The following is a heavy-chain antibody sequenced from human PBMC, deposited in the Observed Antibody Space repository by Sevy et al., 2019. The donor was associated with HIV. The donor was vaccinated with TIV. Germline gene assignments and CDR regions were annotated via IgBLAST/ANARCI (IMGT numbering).Heavy chain of an antibody. J-gene: IGHJ4*02. CDR1: GGSISSSNYY. Sequence: SETLSLTCNVSGGSISSSNYYWGWIRQPPGMGLVWIGSMYYSGATFYNPSLKNRLTISGDRSKNQYFLKLTSVTAADTAVYYCAREWPGYTYDRPEFDYWGQGTLVTVSS. V-gene: IGHV4-39*02. D-gene: IGHD5-18*01. CDR2: MYYSGAT. CDR3: AREWPGYTYDRPEFDY.